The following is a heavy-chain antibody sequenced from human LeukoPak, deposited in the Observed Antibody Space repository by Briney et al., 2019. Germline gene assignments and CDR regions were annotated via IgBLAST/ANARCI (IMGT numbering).Heavy chain of an antibody. V-gene: IGHV4-34*01. Sequence: SETLSLTCAVYGGSFSGYYWSWIRQPPGKGLEWIGEINHSGSTNYNPSLKSRVTISVDTSENQFSLKLSSVTAADTAVYYCARVRYCSSTSCYSWFDPWGQGTLVTVSS. J-gene: IGHJ5*02. CDR1: GGSFSGYY. CDR2: INHSGST. CDR3: ARVRYCSSTSCYSWFDP. D-gene: IGHD2-2*01.